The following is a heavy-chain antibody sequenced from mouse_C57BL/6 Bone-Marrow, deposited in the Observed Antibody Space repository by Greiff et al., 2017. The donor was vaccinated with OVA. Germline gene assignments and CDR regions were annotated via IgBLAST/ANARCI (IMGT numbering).Heavy chain of an antibody. CDR3: ARRGYENYAMDY. V-gene: IGHV1-26*01. D-gene: IGHD2-3*01. J-gene: IGHJ4*01. CDR2: INPNNGGT. CDR1: GYTFTDYY. Sequence: VQLQQSGPELVKPGASVKISCKASGYTFTDYYMNWVKQSHGKSLEWIGDINPNNGGTSYNQKFKGKATLTVDKSSSTAYMELRSLTSEDSAVYYCARRGYENYAMDYWGQGTSVTVSS.